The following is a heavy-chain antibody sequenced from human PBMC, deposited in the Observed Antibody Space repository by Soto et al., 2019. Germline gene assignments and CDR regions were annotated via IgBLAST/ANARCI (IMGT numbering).Heavy chain of an antibody. CDR1: GGTFSSYT. CDR3: ARGSSSWYPDY. J-gene: IGHJ4*02. Sequence: QVQLVQSGAEVKKPGSSVKVSCKASGGTFSSYTISWVRQAPGQGLEWMGRIIPILGIANYAQKFQGRVTITADKTTSTAYMELSSLRSEDTAVYYCARGSSSWYPDYWGQGTLVTVSS. V-gene: IGHV1-69*02. CDR2: IIPILGIA. D-gene: IGHD6-13*01.